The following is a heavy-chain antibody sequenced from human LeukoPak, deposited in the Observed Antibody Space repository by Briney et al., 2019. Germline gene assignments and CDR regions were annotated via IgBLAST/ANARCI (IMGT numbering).Heavy chain of an antibody. CDR1: GFTFSSYG. Sequence: PGGSLRLSCAASGFTFSSYGMHWVRQAPGKGLEWVAVIWYDGSNKYYTDSVKGRFTISRDNSKNTLYLQMNSLRAEDTAVYYCAKATVVSPKIVVVLTFDYWGQGTLVTVSS. J-gene: IGHJ4*02. D-gene: IGHD3-22*01. V-gene: IGHV3-33*06. CDR2: IWYDGSNK. CDR3: AKATVVSPKIVVVLTFDY.